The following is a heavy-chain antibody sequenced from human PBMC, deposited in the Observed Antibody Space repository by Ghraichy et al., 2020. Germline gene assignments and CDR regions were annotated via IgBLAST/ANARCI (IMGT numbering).Heavy chain of an antibody. D-gene: IGHD3-10*01. J-gene: IGHJ4*02. CDR2: IYTSGST. V-gene: IGHV4-4*09. CDR1: GGSISSYY. Sequence: SQTLSLTCTVSGGSISSYYWSWIRQPPGKGLEWIGYIYTSGSTNYNPSLKSRVTISVDTSKNQFSLKLSSVTAADTAVYYCARHRLRGVIIFDYWGQGTLVTVSS. CDR3: ARHRLRGVIIFDY.